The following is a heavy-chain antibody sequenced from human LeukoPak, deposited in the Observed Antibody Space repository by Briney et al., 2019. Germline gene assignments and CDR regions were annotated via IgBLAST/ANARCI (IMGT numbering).Heavy chain of an antibody. D-gene: IGHD2-2*02. V-gene: IGHV4-4*02. CDR2: VYHSGIT. J-gene: IGHJ4*02. CDR3: AREVVVVPAALPAGVDY. Sequence: PSGTLSLTCAVSGGSITTSNWWTWVRQAPGKGLEWIGEVYHSGITNYNPSLKSRLTLSVDMSNNQFSLRLNSVTAADTAVYYCAREVVVVPAALPAGVDYWGQGTLVTVSS. CDR1: GGSITTSNW.